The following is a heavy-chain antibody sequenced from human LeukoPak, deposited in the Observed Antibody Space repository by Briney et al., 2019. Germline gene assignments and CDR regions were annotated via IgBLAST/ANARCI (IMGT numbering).Heavy chain of an antibody. D-gene: IGHD1-26*01. V-gene: IGHV3-30*03. CDR2: ISYDGSDK. J-gene: IGHJ4*02. Sequence: GGSLRLSCAASGFTFDGYDMHWVRQAPGKGLEWVAIISYDGSDKYYGDSVKGRFTISRDNAKNSLYLQMNSLRAEDTAVYYCAREGPSGSYSPYFDYWGQGTLVTVSS. CDR1: GFTFDGYD. CDR3: AREGPSGSYSPYFDY.